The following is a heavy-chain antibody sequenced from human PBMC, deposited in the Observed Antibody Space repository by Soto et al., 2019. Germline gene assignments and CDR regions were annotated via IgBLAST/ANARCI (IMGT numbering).Heavy chain of an antibody. D-gene: IGHD2-15*01. Sequence: EVQLVESGEGLVQPGGSLRLSCAASGFTFSSYAMHWVRQAPGKGLEYVSAISSNGGSTYYADSVKGRFTISRDNSKNTVYLQMGSLRAEDMAVYYCARGAGWFDYWGQGTLVTVSS. CDR2: ISSNGGST. J-gene: IGHJ4*02. V-gene: IGHV3-64*02. CDR1: GFTFSSYA. CDR3: ARGAGWFDY.